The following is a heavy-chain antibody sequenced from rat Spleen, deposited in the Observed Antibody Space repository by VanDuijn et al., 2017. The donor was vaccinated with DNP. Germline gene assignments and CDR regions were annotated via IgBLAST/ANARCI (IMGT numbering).Heavy chain of an antibody. D-gene: IGHD3-8*01. CDR1: GFTFSDYY. CDR2: ISYDSDTT. V-gene: IGHV5-20*01. J-gene: IGHJ2*01. CDR3: TSNPHIRTAAPFDY. Sequence: EVQLVESGGGLVQPGRSLKLSCAASGFTFSDYYMAWVRQTPTKGLEWVASISYDSDTTYYRDSVKGRFTISRDNAKISLYLQMDSLRSEDTATYYCTSNPHIRTAAPFDYWGQGVMVTVSS.